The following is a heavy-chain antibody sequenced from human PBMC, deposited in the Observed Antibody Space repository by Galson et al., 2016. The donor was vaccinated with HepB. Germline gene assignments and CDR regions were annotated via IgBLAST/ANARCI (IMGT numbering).Heavy chain of an antibody. CDR1: AGTFKNYA. D-gene: IGHD3-10*01. CDR3: AKSGFFGELDK. J-gene: IGHJ4*02. CDR2: ISGSGGRT. V-gene: IGHV3-23*01. Sequence: SLRLSCAVSAGTFKNYAMHWVRQAPGKGLEWVAAISGSGGRTSYEDSVRGRFTISRDNSKNTLFLRMNRVGVEDTAVYFCAKSGFFGELDKWGQGTGVVVSS.